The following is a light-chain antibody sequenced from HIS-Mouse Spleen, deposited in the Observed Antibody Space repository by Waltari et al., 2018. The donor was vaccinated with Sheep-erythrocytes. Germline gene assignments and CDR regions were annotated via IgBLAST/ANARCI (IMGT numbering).Light chain of an antibody. Sequence: QSALTQPRSVSGSPGPSVTISCPGTSSDVGGYHYVPWYQPHPGKAPKLMIYDVSKRPSGVPDRFSGSKSGNTASLTISGLQAEDEADYYCCSYAGSYTFWVFGGGTKLTVL. CDR3: CSYAGSYTFWV. V-gene: IGLV2-11*01. J-gene: IGLJ3*02. CDR1: SSDVGGYHY. CDR2: DVS.